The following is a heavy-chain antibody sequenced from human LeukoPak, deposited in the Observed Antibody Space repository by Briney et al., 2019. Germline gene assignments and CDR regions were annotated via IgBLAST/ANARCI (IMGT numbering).Heavy chain of an antibody. D-gene: IGHD6-13*01. CDR2: IRYDGSNK. V-gene: IGHV3-30*02. Sequence: GGSLRLSCAASGFTFSSYGMHWVRQAPGKGLEWVAFIRYDGSNKYYADSVKGRFTISRDNSKNTLYLQMNSLRAEDTAVYYCAKDAGYSSSWPDYWGQGTLVTVSS. CDR3: AKDAGYSSSWPDY. J-gene: IGHJ4*02. CDR1: GFTFSSYG.